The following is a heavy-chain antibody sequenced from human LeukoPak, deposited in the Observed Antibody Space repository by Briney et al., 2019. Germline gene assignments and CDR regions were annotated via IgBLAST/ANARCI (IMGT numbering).Heavy chain of an antibody. V-gene: IGHV1-2*06. Sequence: ASVKVSCKASGYTFTGYYMRWVRQAPGQGLEWMGRINPNSGGTNYAQKFQGRVTMTRDTSISTAYMELSRLRSDDTAVYYCAREGIAAAESFDYWGQGTLVTVSS. J-gene: IGHJ4*02. D-gene: IGHD6-13*01. CDR3: AREGIAAAESFDY. CDR1: GYTFTGYY. CDR2: INPNSGGT.